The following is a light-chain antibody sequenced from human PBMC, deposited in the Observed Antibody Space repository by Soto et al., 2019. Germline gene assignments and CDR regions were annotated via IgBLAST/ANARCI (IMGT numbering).Light chain of an antibody. CDR1: QGISTW. CDR3: QQAARLPYT. CDR2: DAS. V-gene: IGKV1-12*01. Sequence: DIQMTQFPSSVSASVGDSVIITCRARQGISTWLAWYQQKPGRAPSLLIADASTLRSGVPSRFSGSGSGTDFTLTISSMQPADFATYFCQQAARLPYTFGQGTKVEIK. J-gene: IGKJ2*01.